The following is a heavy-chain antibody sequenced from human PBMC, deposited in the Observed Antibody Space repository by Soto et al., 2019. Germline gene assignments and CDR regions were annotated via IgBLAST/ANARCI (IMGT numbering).Heavy chain of an antibody. CDR2: VIPILDMA. Sequence: QVQLVQSGAEVKKPGSSVKVSCEASGGTFSSYSFSWVRQAPGQGLEWMGRVIPILDMANYAQKFQGRVTMTAGKSTSTVYMEMSSLRCEDTAVYFCARGGAVVVPGAVDRHSWFDPWGQGSLVTVSS. CDR1: GGTFSSYS. D-gene: IGHD2-2*01. CDR3: ARGGAVVVPGAVDRHSWFDP. J-gene: IGHJ5*02. V-gene: IGHV1-69*02.